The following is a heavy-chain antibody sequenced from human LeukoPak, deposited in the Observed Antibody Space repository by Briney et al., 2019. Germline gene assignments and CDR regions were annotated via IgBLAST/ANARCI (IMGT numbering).Heavy chain of an antibody. V-gene: IGHV3-7*01. Sequence: GGSLRLSCAASGFTVSNNYMSWVRQAPGKGLEWVANVNQGGTEKFYMDSVKGRFTISRDNAENSLYLQMNSLRVEDTAVYYCAREHYFYHMDGWGEGTTVTVSS. CDR2: VNQGGTEK. J-gene: IGHJ6*03. CDR1: GFTVSNNY. CDR3: AREHYFYHMDG.